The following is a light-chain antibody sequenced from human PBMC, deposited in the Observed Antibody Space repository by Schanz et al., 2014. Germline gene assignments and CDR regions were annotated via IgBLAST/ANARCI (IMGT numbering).Light chain of an antibody. Sequence: EIVLTQSPGTLSLSPGEGATLSCRASQSVSSNLAWYQQKPGQVPRLLIYGASTRATDIPARFSGSGSGTEFTLTISSLQSEDFAVYYCQQYNNWPPITFGQGTKLEIK. CDR2: GAS. J-gene: IGKJ2*01. CDR1: QSVSSN. V-gene: IGKV3-15*01. CDR3: QQYNNWPPIT.